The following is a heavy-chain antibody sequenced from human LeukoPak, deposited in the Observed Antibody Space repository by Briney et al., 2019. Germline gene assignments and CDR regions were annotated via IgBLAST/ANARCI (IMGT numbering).Heavy chain of an antibody. D-gene: IGHD1-26*01. V-gene: IGHV3-33*01. CDR3: ARDLSFGSLDF. CDR2: MWYDGSKE. CDR1: GFTLSSHG. Sequence: PGGSLRLSCAASGFTLSSHGMHWVRQAPGKGLEWVAGMWYDGSKEDYADSVKGRFTISRDMSKNTLNLQMNSLRVEDTAMFYCARDLSFGSLDFRGQGTLVTASS. J-gene: IGHJ4*02.